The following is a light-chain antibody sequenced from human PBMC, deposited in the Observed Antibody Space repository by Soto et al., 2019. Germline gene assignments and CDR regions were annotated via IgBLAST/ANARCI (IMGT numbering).Light chain of an antibody. CDR3: SSSTSTNALV. CDR1: SNDVGGYNY. J-gene: IGLJ1*01. Sequence: QSALTQPASVSGSPGQSITISCTGTSNDVGGYNYVSWYQQHPGRAPKLIIFEVTNRPSGVSHRISGSKSGNTASLTISGLQAEDEADYYCSSSTSTNALVFGTGTKVTVL. V-gene: IGLV2-14*01. CDR2: EVT.